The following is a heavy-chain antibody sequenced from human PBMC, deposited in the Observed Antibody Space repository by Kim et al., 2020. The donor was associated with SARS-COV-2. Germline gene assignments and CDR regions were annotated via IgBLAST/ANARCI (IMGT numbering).Heavy chain of an antibody. J-gene: IGHJ5*02. V-gene: IGHV4-34*01. Sequence: SETLSLTCAVYGGSFSGYYWSWIRQPPGKGLEWIGEINHSGSTNYNPSLKSRVTISVDTSKNQFSLKLSSVTAADTAVYYCARVGYCSSTSCPPGGYGSHWFDPWGQGTLVTVSS. D-gene: IGHD2-2*01. CDR1: GGSFSGYY. CDR3: ARVGYCSSTSCPPGGYGSHWFDP. CDR2: INHSGST.